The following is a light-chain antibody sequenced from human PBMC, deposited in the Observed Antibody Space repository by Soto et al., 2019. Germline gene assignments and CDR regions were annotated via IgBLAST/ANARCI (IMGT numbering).Light chain of an antibody. J-gene: IGLJ7*01. Sequence: QPVLTQSPSASASLGASVKLTCTLSSGHSNYAIAWHQQQPEKGPRYLMKVNSGGSHIKGDGIPDRFSGSSSGAERYLFISSLQSEDEADYHCQTWGTSSAIVVFGGGTQLTVL. CDR1: SGHSNYA. V-gene: IGLV4-69*01. CDR3: QTWGTSSAIVV. CDR2: VNSGGSH.